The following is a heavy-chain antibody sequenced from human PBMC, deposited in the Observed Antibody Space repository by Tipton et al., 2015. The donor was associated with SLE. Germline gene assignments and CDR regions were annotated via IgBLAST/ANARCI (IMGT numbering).Heavy chain of an antibody. J-gene: IGHJ4*02. CDR2: ISYDGSRQ. CDR1: GFTFSTYR. Sequence: SLRLSCAASGFTFSTYRMNWVRQAPGKGLEWVGIISYDGSRQYYADSLKGRFTISRDNSKNTLYLQLNSLRPEDTAVYYCAKDLGEHQLDHWGQGTLVTVSS. D-gene: IGHD1-1*01. CDR3: AKDLGEHQLDH. V-gene: IGHV3-30-3*01.